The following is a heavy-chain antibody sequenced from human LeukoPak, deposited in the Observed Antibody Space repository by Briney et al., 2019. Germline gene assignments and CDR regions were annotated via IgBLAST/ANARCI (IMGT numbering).Heavy chain of an antibody. D-gene: IGHD2-21*02. CDR3: SREFPFCGADCFSGVFDI. CDR2: ISVFNNANT. J-gene: IGHJ3*02. CDR1: GYTFSSYG. V-gene: IGHV1-18*01. Sequence: ASVKVSCKASGYTFSSYGINWVRQAPGQGLEWMGWISVFNNANTRYAQNFQGRVTLTTDTPTTTPYMELRSLRSDDTAVYYCSREFPFCGADCFSGVFDIWGQGTVVTVS.